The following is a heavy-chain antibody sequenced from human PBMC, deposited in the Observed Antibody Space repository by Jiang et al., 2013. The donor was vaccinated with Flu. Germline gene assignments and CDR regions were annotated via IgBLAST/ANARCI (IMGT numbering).Heavy chain of an antibody. J-gene: IGHJ4*02. CDR1: GFTFTSSA. CDR3: AGDYGSGSYSA. CDR2: IVVGSGNT. Sequence: GFTFTSSAMQWVRQARGQRLEWIGWIVVGSGNTNYAQKFQERVTITRDMSTSTAYMELSSLRSEDTAVYYCAGDYGSGSYSAWGQGTLVTVSS. V-gene: IGHV1-58*02. D-gene: IGHD3-10*01.